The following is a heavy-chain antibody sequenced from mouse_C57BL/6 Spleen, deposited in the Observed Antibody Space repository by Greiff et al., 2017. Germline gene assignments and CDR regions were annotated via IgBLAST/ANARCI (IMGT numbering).Heavy chain of an antibody. CDR2: IDPEDGET. Sequence: EVQLQQSGAELVKPGASVKLSCTASGFNIKDYYMHWVKQRTEQGLEWIGRIDPEDGETKYAPKFPGKATITADTSSNTAYLQLSSLTSEDTAVYYCARLDSSGPFAYWGQGTLVTVSA. CDR1: GFNIKDYY. CDR3: ARLDSSGPFAY. J-gene: IGHJ3*01. V-gene: IGHV14-2*01. D-gene: IGHD3-2*02.